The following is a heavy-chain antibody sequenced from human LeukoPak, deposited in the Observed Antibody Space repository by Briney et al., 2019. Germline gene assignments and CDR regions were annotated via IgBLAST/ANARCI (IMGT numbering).Heavy chain of an antibody. CDR2: IYTSGST. D-gene: IGHD1-26*01. Sequence: SETLSLACTVSGGSISSGSYYWSWIRQPAGKGLEWIGRIYTSGSTNYNPSLKSRVTISVDTSKNQFSLELSSVTAADTAVYYCARAENPYATGSYYEPLRWYFDLWGRGTLVTVSS. CDR1: GGSISSGSYY. CDR3: ARAENPYATGSYYEPLRWYFDL. V-gene: IGHV4-61*02. J-gene: IGHJ2*01.